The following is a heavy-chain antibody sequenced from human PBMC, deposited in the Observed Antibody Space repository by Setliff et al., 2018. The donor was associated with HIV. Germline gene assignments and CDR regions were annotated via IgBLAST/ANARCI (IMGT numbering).Heavy chain of an antibody. CDR1: GYSISSGYY. V-gene: IGHV4-38-2*02. CDR2: IFHSGGI. Sequence: SETLSLTCTVSGYSISSGYYWGWIRQPPGKGLEWVGSIFHSGGIYYNPSLKSRVTISGDTSKNKLSLKLTSVTAADTAVYYCARHLQAFDIWGHGTMVTVSS. D-gene: IGHD1-1*01. CDR3: ARHLQAFDI. J-gene: IGHJ3*02.